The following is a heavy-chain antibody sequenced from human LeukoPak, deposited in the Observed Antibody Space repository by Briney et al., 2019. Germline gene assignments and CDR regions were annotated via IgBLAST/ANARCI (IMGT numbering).Heavy chain of an antibody. CDR1: GFSFVNFA. V-gene: IGHV3-23*01. D-gene: IGHD6-6*01. J-gene: IGHJ4*02. CDR3: ARGPAPRLGYYFDF. Sequence: PGGSLRLSCGASGFSFVNFAVSWVRQAPGQGLEWLCAVSGDNSRTYYADSVKGRFTVSRDNSNNTLYLQMHSLRADDTAIYYCARGPAPRLGYYFDFWGQGTLVTVSS. CDR2: VSGDNSRT.